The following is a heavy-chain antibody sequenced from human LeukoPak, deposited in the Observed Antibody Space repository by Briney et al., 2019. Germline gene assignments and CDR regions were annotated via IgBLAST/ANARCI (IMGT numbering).Heavy chain of an antibody. V-gene: IGHV4-38-2*01. CDR1: GYSISSGYF. D-gene: IGHD1-26*01. Sequence: NPSETLSLTCAVSGYSISSGYFWAWIRQPPGKGLEWIGSVYHSGRTYYNPSLKSRVTISVDTSKNQFSLKLSSVTAADTAVYYCARWEQGDAFDIWGQGTMVTVSS. CDR3: ARWEQGDAFDI. CDR2: VYHSGRT. J-gene: IGHJ3*02.